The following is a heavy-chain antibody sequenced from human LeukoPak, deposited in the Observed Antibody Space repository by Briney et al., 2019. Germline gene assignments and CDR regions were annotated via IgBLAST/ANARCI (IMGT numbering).Heavy chain of an antibody. D-gene: IGHD3-9*01. J-gene: IGHJ4*02. CDR3: AKVDSKLSILRYFDWLFAFDY. CDR1: GFAFSRYV. V-gene: IGHV3-23*01. Sequence: PGGSLRLSCAASGFAFSRYVMGWVRQAPGKRPEWVSIISQNSGSTNYADSVKGRFTISRDNSKNTLYLQMNSLRAEDPAVYYCAKVDSKLSILRYFDWLFAFDYWGQGTLVTVSS. CDR2: ISQNSGST.